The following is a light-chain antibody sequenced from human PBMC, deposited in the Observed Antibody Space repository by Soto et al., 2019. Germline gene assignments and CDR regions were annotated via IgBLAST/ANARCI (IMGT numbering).Light chain of an antibody. Sequence: QSALTQSPSASGSPGQSVTISCTGTSSDVGGYNYVSWYQQHPGKAPKLMISEVSKRPSGVPDRFSGSKSGNTASLTVSGLQAEDEDDYYCSSFAGNNNLVFGGGTKLTVL. J-gene: IGLJ2*01. CDR2: EVS. V-gene: IGLV2-8*01. CDR1: SSDVGGYNY. CDR3: SSFAGNNNLV.